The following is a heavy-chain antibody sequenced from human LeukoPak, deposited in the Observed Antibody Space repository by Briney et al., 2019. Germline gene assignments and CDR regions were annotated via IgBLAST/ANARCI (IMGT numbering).Heavy chain of an antibody. J-gene: IGHJ4*02. CDR1: GFTFSSNY. D-gene: IGHD6-19*01. V-gene: IGHV3-66*02. Sequence: GGSLRLSCAASGFTFSSNYMSWVRQAPGKGLEWVSVIYSGGSTYYPDSVKGRFTISRDNSKNTLYLQMNSLRAEDTAVYYCARGRRSGWYVYFDYWGQGTLVTVSS. CDR3: ARGRRSGWYVYFDY. CDR2: IYSGGST.